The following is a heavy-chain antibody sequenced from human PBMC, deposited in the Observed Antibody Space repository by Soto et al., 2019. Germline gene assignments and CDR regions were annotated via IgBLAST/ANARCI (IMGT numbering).Heavy chain of an antibody. D-gene: IGHD3-10*01. V-gene: IGHV1-69*08. Sequence: QVQLVQSGAEVKKPGSSVKVSCKASGGTFSSYTISWVRQAPGQGLEWMGRIIPILGIANYAQKFQGRVTITADKSTSTAYIELSSLRSEDTDVYYCARDRGVGGENYLGQGTLVTVSS. CDR3: ARDRGVGGENY. J-gene: IGHJ4*02. CDR1: GGTFSSYT. CDR2: IIPILGIA.